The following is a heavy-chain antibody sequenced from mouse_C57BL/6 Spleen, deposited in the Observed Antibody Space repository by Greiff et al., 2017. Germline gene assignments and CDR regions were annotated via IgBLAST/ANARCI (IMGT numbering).Heavy chain of an antibody. J-gene: IGHJ1*03. CDR1: GFTFSDYY. D-gene: IGHD4-1*01. Sequence: EVMLVESGGGLVQPGGSLKLSCAASGFTFSDYYMYWVRQTPEKRLEWVAYISNGGGSTYYPDTVKGRFTISRDNAKNTLYLQMSRLKSEDTAMYYCARQRANWVLYVDVWGTGTTVTVSS. V-gene: IGHV5-12*01. CDR2: ISNGGGST. CDR3: ARQRANWVLYVDV.